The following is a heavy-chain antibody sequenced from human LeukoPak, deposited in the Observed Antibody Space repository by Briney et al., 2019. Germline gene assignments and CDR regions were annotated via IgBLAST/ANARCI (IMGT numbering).Heavy chain of an antibody. CDR1: GYTFQTYW. Sequence: KVSCKASGYTFQTYWIGWVRQLPGKGPEWMGIIYPGDSDTRYSPSFQDQVIFSVDKSITTAYLQWTSLRASDTATYYCARPSDWNSGYCSGGSCPPHYWGQGTLVTVSS. V-gene: IGHV5-51*01. CDR2: IYPGDSDT. CDR3: ARPSDWNSGYCSGGSCPPHY. J-gene: IGHJ4*02. D-gene: IGHD2-15*01.